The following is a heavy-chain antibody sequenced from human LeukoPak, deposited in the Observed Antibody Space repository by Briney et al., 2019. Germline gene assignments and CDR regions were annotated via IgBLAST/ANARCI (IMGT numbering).Heavy chain of an antibody. D-gene: IGHD3-10*01. CDR3: AKTATMVRGVQNFDY. J-gene: IGHJ4*02. CDR2: ISGSGGST. CDR1: GFTFSSYA. Sequence: GGSLRLSCAASGFTFSSYAMSWVRQAPGKGLEWVSAISGSGGSTYYADSVKGRFTISRDNSKNTPYLQMNSLRAEDTAVYYCAKTATMVRGVQNFDYWGQGTLVTVSS. V-gene: IGHV3-23*01.